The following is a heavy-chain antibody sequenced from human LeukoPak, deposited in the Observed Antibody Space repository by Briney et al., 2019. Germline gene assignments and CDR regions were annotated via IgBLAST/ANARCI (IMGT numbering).Heavy chain of an antibody. Sequence: PSETLSLTCAVYGGSFSGYYWSWLRQPPGKGLEWIGEINHSGSTNYSPSLKSRVTISVDTSKNQFSLKLSSVTAADTAVYYCASTYCSNTSCYVFFDYWGQGTLVTVSS. CDR2: INHSGST. CDR1: GGSFSGYY. J-gene: IGHJ4*02. CDR3: ASTYCSNTSCYVFFDY. V-gene: IGHV4-34*01. D-gene: IGHD2-2*01.